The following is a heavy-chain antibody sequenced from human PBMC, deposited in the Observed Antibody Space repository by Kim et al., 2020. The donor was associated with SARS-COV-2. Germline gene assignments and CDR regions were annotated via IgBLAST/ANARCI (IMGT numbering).Heavy chain of an antibody. J-gene: IGHJ6*02. CDR1: GFTFDDYA. Sequence: GGSLRLSCAASGFTFDDYAMHWVRQAPGKGLEWFSGISWNNGSIGYADSVKGRFTISRDNAKNSLYLQMNSLRAEDTALYYCAKDMRSSWSGYIPPYYYYGMYVWGQGTTVTVSS. CDR2: ISWNNGSI. D-gene: IGHD3-3*01. CDR3: AKDMRSSWSGYIPPYYYYGMYV. V-gene: IGHV3-9*01.